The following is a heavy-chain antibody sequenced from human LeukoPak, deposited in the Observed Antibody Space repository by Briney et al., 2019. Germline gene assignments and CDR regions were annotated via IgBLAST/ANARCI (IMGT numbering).Heavy chain of an antibody. D-gene: IGHD3-22*01. J-gene: IGHJ4*02. CDR1: GYTFSGYY. V-gene: IGHV1-2*02. CDR2: INPNTGGT. Sequence: GASVTVSCTASGYTFSGYYMHWVRQAPGQGLEWMGWINPNTGGTNYAQKFQGRVTMTRDTSISTTYMELSRLRSDDTAVYYCASQPYYFDSSGYYDYWGQGTPVTVSS. CDR3: ASQPYYFDSSGYYDY.